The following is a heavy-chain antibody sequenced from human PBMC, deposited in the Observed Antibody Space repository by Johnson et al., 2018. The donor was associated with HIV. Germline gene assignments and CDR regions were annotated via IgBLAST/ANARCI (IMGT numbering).Heavy chain of an antibody. CDR3: AKVGGRHDYGDYLGVFDI. J-gene: IGHJ3*02. CDR1: GFTFSSYA. Sequence: QVQLVESGGGVVQPGRSLRLSCAASGFTFSSYAMHWVRQAPGKGLEWVAVISYDGSNKYYADSVKGRFTISRDNSKNTLYLQMNSLRAEDTAVYYCAKVGGRHDYGDYLGVFDIWGQGTMVTVSS. CDR2: ISYDGSNK. D-gene: IGHD4-17*01. V-gene: IGHV3-30-3*01.